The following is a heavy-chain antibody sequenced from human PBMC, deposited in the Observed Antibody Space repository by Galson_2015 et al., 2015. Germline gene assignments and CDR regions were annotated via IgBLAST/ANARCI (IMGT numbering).Heavy chain of an antibody. Sequence: SLRLSCAASGFPVSTNYMSWVRRAPGRGLEWVSVIYSGGTTDYAGSVKGRFIISRDDSKNTLYLQMNSLRGEDTAVYYCARVFSSVTCYFDYWGQGTLVTVSS. CDR1: GFPVSTNY. V-gene: IGHV3-53*01. CDR2: IYSGGTT. J-gene: IGHJ4*02. CDR3: ARVFSSVTCYFDY. D-gene: IGHD2-2*01.